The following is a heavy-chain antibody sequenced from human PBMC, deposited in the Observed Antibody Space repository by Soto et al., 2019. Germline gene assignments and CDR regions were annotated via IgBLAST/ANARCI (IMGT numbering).Heavy chain of an antibody. V-gene: IGHV3-15*07. CDR2: IKSKTDGGTT. CDR1: GFTFSNAW. D-gene: IGHD3-10*01. CDR3: TTDLPTTALWYYYYYGMDV. J-gene: IGHJ6*02. Sequence: EVQLVESGGGLVKPGGSLRLSCAASGFTFSNAWMNWVRQAPGKGLEWVGRIKSKTDGGTTDYAAPVKGRFTISRDDSKNTLYLQMNSLKTEDTAVYYCTTDLPTTALWYYYYYGMDVWGQGTTVTVSS.